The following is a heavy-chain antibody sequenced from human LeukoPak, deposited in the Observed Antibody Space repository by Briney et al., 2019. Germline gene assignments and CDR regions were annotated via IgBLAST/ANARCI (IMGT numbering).Heavy chain of an antibody. Sequence: PGRSLRLSCAPSGPISNSYAMSWVRHAPGKGLEWVSAMRGGGGRTYYTNSVEGRLTITRDNSKNTFYLQMNSLRAEDMAVYYCAKDRGNGYSYGXXDDWVQGTLVSVSS. CDR2: MRGGGGRT. V-gene: IGHV3-23*01. CDR1: GPISNSYA. J-gene: IGHJ4*02. CDR3: AKDRGNGYSYGXXDD. D-gene: IGHD5-18*01.